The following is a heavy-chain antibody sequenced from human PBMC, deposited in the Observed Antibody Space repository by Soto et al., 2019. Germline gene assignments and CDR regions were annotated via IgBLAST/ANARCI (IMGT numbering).Heavy chain of an antibody. Sequence: QVQLQQWGAGLLKPSETLSLTCAVYGASLSGPFWSWIRQTPGKGLEWIGEINHSGTTNYNPSLESRVTMSLDTSKNQFSLKLSSVTASDTAVYYWARSAGQDYWGQGTLVTVSS. CDR2: INHSGTT. CDR1: GASLSGPF. D-gene: IGHD6-13*01. CDR3: ARSAGQDY. J-gene: IGHJ4*02. V-gene: IGHV4-34*01.